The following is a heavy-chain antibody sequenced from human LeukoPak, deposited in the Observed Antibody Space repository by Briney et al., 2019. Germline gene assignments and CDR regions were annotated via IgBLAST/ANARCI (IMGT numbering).Heavy chain of an antibody. CDR3: ARDCSSTSCYVYYYGMDV. CDR1: GFTVSSNY. D-gene: IGHD2-2*01. V-gene: IGHV3-53*01. CDR2: IYSGGST. Sequence: PGGSLRLSCAASGFTVSSNYMSWVRQAPGKGLEWVSVIYSGGSTYYADSVKGRFTISRDNAKNSLYLQMNSLRDEDTAVYYCARDCSSTSCYVYYYGMDVWGQGTTVTVSS. J-gene: IGHJ6*02.